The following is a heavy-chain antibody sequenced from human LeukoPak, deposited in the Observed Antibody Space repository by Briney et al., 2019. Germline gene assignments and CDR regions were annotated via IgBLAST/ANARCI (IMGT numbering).Heavy chain of an antibody. V-gene: IGHV3-48*04. J-gene: IGHJ6*02. Sequence: GGSLRLSCAASGFTFSSYSMNWVRQAPGKGLEWVSYISSSSSTIYYADSVKGRFTISRDNAKNSLYLQMNSLRAEDTAVYYCARDYYGSGYYGMDVWGQGTTVTVSS. CDR1: GFTFSSYS. D-gene: IGHD3-10*01. CDR2: ISSSSSTI. CDR3: ARDYYGSGYYGMDV.